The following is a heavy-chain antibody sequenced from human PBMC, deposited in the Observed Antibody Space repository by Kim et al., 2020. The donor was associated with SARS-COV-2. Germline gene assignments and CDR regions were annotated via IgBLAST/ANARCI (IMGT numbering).Heavy chain of an antibody. D-gene: IGHD3-10*01. Sequence: GGSLRLSCAASGFTFSSYWMSWVRQAPGKGLEWVANIKQDGSEKYYVDSVKGRFTISRDNAKNSLYLQMNSLRAEDTAVYYCARIRFGGRTITMVRGVKPYYFDYWGQGTLVTVSS. CDR2: IKQDGSEK. J-gene: IGHJ4*02. CDR1: GFTFSSYW. CDR3: ARIRFGGRTITMVRGVKPYYFDY. V-gene: IGHV3-7*01.